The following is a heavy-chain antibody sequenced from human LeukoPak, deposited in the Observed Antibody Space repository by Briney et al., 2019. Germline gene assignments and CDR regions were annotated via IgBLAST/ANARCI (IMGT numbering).Heavy chain of an antibody. V-gene: IGHV3-23*01. CDR3: AKEVEYGSGSYYYYGMDV. CDR1: GFTFSSYA. J-gene: IGHJ6*02. CDR2: ISGSGGNT. D-gene: IGHD3-10*01. Sequence: GGSLRLSCAASGFTFSSYAMSWVRQAPGKGLEWVSAISGSGGNTYYADSVKGRFTISRDNSKNTLYLQMNSLRAEDTAVYYCAKEVEYGSGSYYYYGMDVWGQGTTVTVSS.